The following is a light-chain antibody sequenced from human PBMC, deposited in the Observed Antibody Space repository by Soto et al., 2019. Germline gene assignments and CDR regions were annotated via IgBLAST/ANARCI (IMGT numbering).Light chain of an antibody. J-gene: IGLJ1*01. CDR3: SSYTSSSTPYV. Sequence: QSPRTQPSSVSGSPGQSITISCTGTISDVGGYNYVSWYQQHPGKAPKLMIYEVSNRPSGVSNRFSGSKSGNKASLTISGLQAEDVADYYCSSYTSSSTPYVFGTGTTVTVL. CDR1: ISDVGGYNY. V-gene: IGLV2-14*01. CDR2: EVS.